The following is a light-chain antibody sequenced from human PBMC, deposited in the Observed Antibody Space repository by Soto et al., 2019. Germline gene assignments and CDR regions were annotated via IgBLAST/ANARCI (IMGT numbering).Light chain of an antibody. J-gene: IGKJ1*01. CDR1: QSISSW. Sequence: DIQMTQSPSSLSASVEDRVIITCRASQSISSWLSWYQQKPGKAPKLLIYDASSLQSGVPSRFSGSGSGTEFTLTISGLQPDDFATYYCQHYNTYSTWTFGQGTKVDIK. V-gene: IGKV1-5*01. CDR3: QHYNTYSTWT. CDR2: DAS.